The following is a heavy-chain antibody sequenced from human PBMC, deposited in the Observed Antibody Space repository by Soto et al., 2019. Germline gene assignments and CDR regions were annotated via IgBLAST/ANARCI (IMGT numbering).Heavy chain of an antibody. Sequence: QVQLVQSGAEVKKPGSSVKVSCKASGGTFSSYAISWVRQAHGQGLEWMGGIIPIFGTANYAQKFQGRVTITADESTSTAYMELSSLRSEDTAVCYCARDLPENFPDYYGIDVWGQGTTVTVSS. V-gene: IGHV1-69*12. D-gene: IGHD2-2*01. J-gene: IGHJ6*02. CDR1: GGTFSSYA. CDR3: ARDLPENFPDYYGIDV. CDR2: IIPIFGTA.